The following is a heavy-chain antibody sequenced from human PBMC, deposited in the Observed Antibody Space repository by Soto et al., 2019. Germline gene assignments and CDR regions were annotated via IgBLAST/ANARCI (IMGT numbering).Heavy chain of an antibody. CDR3: ARDPGLCSSTSCYGNYFDY. V-gene: IGHV1-18*01. J-gene: IGHJ4*02. CDR2: ISAYNGNT. CDR1: GYTFTRYG. Sequence: ASVKVSCKASGYTFTRYGISWVRQAPGQGLEWMGWISAYNGNTNYAQKLQGRVTMTTDTSTSTAYMELRSLRSDDTAVYYCARDPGLCSSTSCYGNYFDYWGQGTLVTVSS. D-gene: IGHD2-2*01.